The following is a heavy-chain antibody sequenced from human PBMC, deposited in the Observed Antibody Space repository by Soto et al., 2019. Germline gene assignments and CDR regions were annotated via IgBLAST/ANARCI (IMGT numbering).Heavy chain of an antibody. CDR3: ARGAGGYYYMDV. CDR2: IYSDGSRT. D-gene: IGHD3-10*01. Sequence: EVQLVESGGGLVQPGGSLRLSCAASGFTFSSYWMHWVRQAPGKGLVWVSRIYSDGSRTSYADSVKGRFTISRDNAKNTLDLKMDSLSPEGTAVYYCARGAGGYYYMDVWGKGTTVTVSS. J-gene: IGHJ6*03. V-gene: IGHV3-74*01. CDR1: GFTFSSYW.